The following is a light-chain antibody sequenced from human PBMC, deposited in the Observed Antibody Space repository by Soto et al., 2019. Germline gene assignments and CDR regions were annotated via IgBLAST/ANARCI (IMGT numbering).Light chain of an antibody. CDR2: WAS. V-gene: IGKV4-1*01. CDR1: QSGLYSSNNKNY. J-gene: IGKJ2*01. Sequence: DIVMTQSPDSLAVSLGERATINCKSSQSGLYSSNNKNYLAWYQQKPGQPPKLLIYWASTRESGVPDRFSGSGSCTDFTLTISSLQAEDVAVYYCQQYYSTPPLFGQGTKLEIK. CDR3: QQYYSTPPL.